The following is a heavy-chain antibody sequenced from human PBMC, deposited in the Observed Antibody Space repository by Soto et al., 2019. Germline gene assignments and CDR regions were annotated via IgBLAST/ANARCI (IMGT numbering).Heavy chain of an antibody. CDR3: ARGNVENWFGP. Sequence: ASVKVSCKASGYTFTSYGISWVRQAPGQGLEWMGWISAYNGNTNYAQKLQGRVTMTTDTSTSTAYLQWSSLRASDTAVYFCARGNVENWFGPWGQGTPVTVSS. J-gene: IGHJ5*02. CDR1: GYTFTSYG. CDR2: ISAYNGNT. V-gene: IGHV1-18*04.